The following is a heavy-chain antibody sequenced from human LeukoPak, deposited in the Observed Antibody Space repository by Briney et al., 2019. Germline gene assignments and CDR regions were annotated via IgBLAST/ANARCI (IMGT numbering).Heavy chain of an antibody. D-gene: IGHD6-19*01. CDR2: INTNGSRT. J-gene: IGHJ4*02. CDR1: GFIFNSYW. V-gene: IGHV3-74*01. Sequence: GGSLRLSCAASGFIFNSYWMHWVRQVPGKGLMWVSRINTNGSRTNYADYVRGRFTISRDNAENTLYLQMDGLRVEDTAVYYCARWLYSSGWAIDYWGQGTLVTVSS. CDR3: ARWLYSSGWAIDY.